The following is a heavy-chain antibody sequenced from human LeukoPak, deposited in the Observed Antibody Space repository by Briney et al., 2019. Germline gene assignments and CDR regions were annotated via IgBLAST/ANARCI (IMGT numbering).Heavy chain of an antibody. Sequence: HAGGSLRLSCAASGFTFSSYEMNWVRQAPGKGLEWVSYISSSGSTIYYADSVKGRFTISRDNAKNSLYLQMNSLRAEDTAVYYCATSKVPDYYDSSGRFDYWGQGTLVTVSS. CDR1: GFTFSSYE. D-gene: IGHD3-22*01. J-gene: IGHJ4*02. V-gene: IGHV3-48*03. CDR2: ISSSGSTI. CDR3: ATSKVPDYYDSSGRFDY.